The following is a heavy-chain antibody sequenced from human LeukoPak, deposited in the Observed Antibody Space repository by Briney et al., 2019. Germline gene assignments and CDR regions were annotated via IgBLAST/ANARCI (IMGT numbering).Heavy chain of an antibody. Sequence: SETLSLTCTVSGGSISSYHWSWIRQPPGKGLEWIGYIYYSGSTNYNPSLKSRVTISVDTSKNQFSLKLTSVTAADTAVYYCARGTLYCSGGTCSYHFDYWSQGTLVTVSS. J-gene: IGHJ4*02. D-gene: IGHD2-15*01. CDR1: GGSISSYH. CDR3: ARGTLYCSGGTCSYHFDY. V-gene: IGHV4-59*01. CDR2: IYYSGST.